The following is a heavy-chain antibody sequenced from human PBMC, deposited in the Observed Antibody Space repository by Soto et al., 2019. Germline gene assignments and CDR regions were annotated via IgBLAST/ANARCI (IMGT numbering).Heavy chain of an antibody. CDR2: INAGNGNT. CDR3: ARSRSYDILTGSYYYYGMDV. CDR1: GYTFTSYA. Sequence: WASVKVSCKASGYTFTSYAMHWVRQAPGQRLEWMGWINAGNGNTKYSQKFQGRVTITRDTSASTAYMELSSLRSEDTAVYYCARSRSYDILTGSYYYYGMDVWGQGTTVTVSS. D-gene: IGHD3-9*01. V-gene: IGHV1-3*01. J-gene: IGHJ6*02.